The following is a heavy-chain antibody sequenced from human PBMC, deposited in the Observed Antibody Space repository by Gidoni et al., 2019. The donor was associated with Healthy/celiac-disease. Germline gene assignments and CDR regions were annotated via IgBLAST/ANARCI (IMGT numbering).Heavy chain of an antibody. J-gene: IGHJ2*01. CDR1: GCSISSGDFC. D-gene: IGHD2-15*01. CDR2: IYYSGST. V-gene: IGHV4-30-4*01. Sequence: QVQLQESGPGLLKPSQTLSLTCPVSGCSISSGDFCCSWIREPPGKGLEWNGYIYYSGSTYYNPSIKSRVTISVDTSKNQFSLKLSSVTAADTAVYYCARDCRYKFPEEPLQYWYFDLWGRGTLVTVSS. CDR3: ARDCRYKFPEEPLQYWYFDL.